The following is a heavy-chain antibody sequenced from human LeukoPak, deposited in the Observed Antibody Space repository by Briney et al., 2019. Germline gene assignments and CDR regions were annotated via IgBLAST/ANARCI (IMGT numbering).Heavy chain of an antibody. CDR3: ATDRVYRSSGRSWGIFDN. V-gene: IGHV1-24*01. D-gene: IGHD6-19*01. CDR2: FDSENNKM. CDR1: RYSLSDLS. J-gene: IGHJ6*01. Sequence: ASVKVSCKISRYSLSDLSIHWVREAPGEGVEWMGGFDSENNKMVYSQKFQGRVTMTEDTSATSLRSEDTAVYFCATDRVYRSSGRSWGIFDNWGQGNPVIVSS.